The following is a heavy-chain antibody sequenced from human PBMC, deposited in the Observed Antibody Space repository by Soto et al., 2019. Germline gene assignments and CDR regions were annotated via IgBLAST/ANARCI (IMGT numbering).Heavy chain of an antibody. CDR2: VYYSGST. D-gene: IGHD4-17*01. J-gene: IGHJ4*02. V-gene: IGHV4-39*01. CDR3: ARHGGTTPFDF. CDR1: GDSIRGSNFY. Sequence: QLQLQESGPGLVKPSETLSLTCTLSGDSIRGSNFYWAWIRQPPGQELEWVGTVYYSGSTYSHPSLRSRVTLSVDPSKNQFSLRLSAVTASDTGTYFCARHGGTTPFDFWGQGIQVAVSS.